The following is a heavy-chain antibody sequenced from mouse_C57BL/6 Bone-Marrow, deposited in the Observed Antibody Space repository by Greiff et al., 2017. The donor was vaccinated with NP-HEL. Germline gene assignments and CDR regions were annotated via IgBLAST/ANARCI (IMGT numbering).Heavy chain of an antibody. CDR1: GYTFTSYW. J-gene: IGHJ4*01. CDR2: IDPSDSYT. Sequence: VQLQQPGAELVKPGASVKLSCKASGYTFTSYWMQWVKQRPGQGLEWIGEIDPSDSYTHYNQKFQGKATLTVDTSSSTAYMQRSSLTSEDSAVYYCARGSNYVIGYAMDYWGQGTSVTVSS. CDR3: ARGSNYVIGYAMDY. D-gene: IGHD2-5*01. V-gene: IGHV1-50*01.